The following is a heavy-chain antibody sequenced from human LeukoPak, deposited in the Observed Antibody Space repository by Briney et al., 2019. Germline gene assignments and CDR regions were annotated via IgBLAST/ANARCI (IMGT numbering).Heavy chain of an antibody. Sequence: ASVKISCKASGYTFTDYCMHWVQQAPGKGLEWMGRVDPEDGETIYAEKFQGRVTITADTSTDTAYMELSSLRSEDTAVYYCATGRYSSSWYLRWGQGTLVTVSS. J-gene: IGHJ4*02. CDR1: GYTFTDYC. CDR3: ATGRYSSSWYLR. CDR2: VDPEDGET. V-gene: IGHV1-69-2*01. D-gene: IGHD6-13*01.